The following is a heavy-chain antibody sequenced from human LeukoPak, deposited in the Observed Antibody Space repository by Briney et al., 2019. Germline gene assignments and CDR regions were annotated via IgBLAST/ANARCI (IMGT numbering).Heavy chain of an antibody. D-gene: IGHD6-19*01. CDR3: ARDRLWGAVAGAGYGMDV. V-gene: IGHV3-13*01. Sequence: PGGSLRLSCAASGFTFSSYDMHWVRQATGKGLEWVSAIGTAGDTYYPGSVKGRFTISRENAKNSLYLQMNSLRAGDTAVYYCARDRLWGAVAGAGYGMDVWGQGTTVTVSS. J-gene: IGHJ6*02. CDR1: GFTFSSYD. CDR2: IGTAGDT.